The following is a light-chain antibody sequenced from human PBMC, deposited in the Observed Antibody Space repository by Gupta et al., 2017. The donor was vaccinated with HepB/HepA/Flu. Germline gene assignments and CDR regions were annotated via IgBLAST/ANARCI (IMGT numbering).Light chain of an antibody. Sequence: QSVLTQTPSASGTPGQRVTISCSGSSSNIGSNFVYWYQQLPGTAPKLLIYTDNQRPSGVPDRFSGSKSGTSASLAIRGLRSEDEADYYCAAWDDSLSGVVFGGGTKLTVL. J-gene: IGLJ2*01. CDR1: SSNIGSNF. CDR2: TDN. CDR3: AAWDDSLSGVV. V-gene: IGLV1-47*01.